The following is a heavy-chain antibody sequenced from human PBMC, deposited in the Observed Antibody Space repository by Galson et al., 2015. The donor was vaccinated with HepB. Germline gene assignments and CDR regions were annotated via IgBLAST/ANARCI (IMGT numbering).Heavy chain of an antibody. CDR1: GGTFSSYA. CDR2: IIPIFGTA. J-gene: IGHJ6*02. V-gene: IGHV1-69*13. CDR3: ASRLYGSIAAWGTDYYYYGMDV. D-gene: IGHD6-6*01. Sequence: SVKVSCKASGGTFSSYAISWVRQAPGQGLEWMGGIIPIFGTANYAQKFQGRVTITADESTSTAYMELSSLRSEDTAVYYCASRLYGSIAAWGTDYYYYGMDVWGQGTTVTVSS.